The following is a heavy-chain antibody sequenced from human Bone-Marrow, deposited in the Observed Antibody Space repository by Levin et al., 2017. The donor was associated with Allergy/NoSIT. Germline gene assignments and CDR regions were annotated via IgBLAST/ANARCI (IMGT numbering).Heavy chain of an antibody. V-gene: IGHV3-7*01. J-gene: IGHJ4*02. D-gene: IGHD1-26*01. CDR1: GLTFSSHW. CDR2: IKDGGREI. CDR3: STERGSV. Sequence: GESLKISCAASGLTFSSHWMSWVRQGPGKGLEWVAIIKDGGREIYYMDAVKGRFTISRDDAQNRAYLQMDNLSAEDTAVYYCSTERGSVWGQGTLVTVSS.